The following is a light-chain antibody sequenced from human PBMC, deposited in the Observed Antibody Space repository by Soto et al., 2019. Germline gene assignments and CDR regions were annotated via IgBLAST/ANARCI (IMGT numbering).Light chain of an antibody. J-gene: IGLJ2*01. CDR3: SSYTSSNTVV. CDR1: SSDVGGYNH. CDR2: EVG. Sequence: QSVLTQPASVSGSPGQSITISCTGTSSDVGGYNHVAWYQQYPGKAPKLLIYEVGNRPSGVSNRFSGSKSGNTASLTISGLQAEDEADYYCSSYTSSNTVVFGGGTKLTVL. V-gene: IGLV2-14*01.